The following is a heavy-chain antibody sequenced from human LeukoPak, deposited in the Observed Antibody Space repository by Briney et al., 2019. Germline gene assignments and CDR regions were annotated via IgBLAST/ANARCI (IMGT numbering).Heavy chain of an antibody. CDR1: GYTFTSYY. CDR2: INPSGGST. CDR3: ARQKQSSKSVAGIFDY. V-gene: IGHV1-46*01. Sequence: ASVKVSCKASGYTFTSYYMHWVRQAPGQGLEWMGIINPSGGSTSYAQEFQGRVTMARDTSTSTVYMELSSLRSEDTAVYYCARQKQSSKSVAGIFDYWGQGTLVTVSS. J-gene: IGHJ4*02. D-gene: IGHD6-19*01.